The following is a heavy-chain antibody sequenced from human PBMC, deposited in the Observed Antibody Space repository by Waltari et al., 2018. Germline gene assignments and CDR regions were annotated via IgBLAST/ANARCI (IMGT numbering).Heavy chain of an antibody. CDR1: VFTFSSYG. D-gene: IGHD3-16*02. J-gene: IGHJ3*01. CDR3: ARDIAFGGVIVMNEAFDF. V-gene: IGHV3-33*01. CDR2: ISSTGSNT. Sequence: QLYLVESGGGVVQPGRSLRLSCAASVFTFSSYGMHWVRQPPGKGLQWGAVISSTGSNTYYADSVGGRFTSSRDNAKNMRYRQMNSLRAEDTAVYYCARDIAFGGVIVMNEAFDFRGRGTTVTVSP.